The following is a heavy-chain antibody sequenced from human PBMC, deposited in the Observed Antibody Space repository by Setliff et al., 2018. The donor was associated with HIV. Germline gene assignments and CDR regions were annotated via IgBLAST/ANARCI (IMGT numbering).Heavy chain of an antibody. CDR3: ARGTTVTSPYYFDY. D-gene: IGHD4-17*01. CDR1: GFTFDDYG. J-gene: IGHJ4*02. CDR2: ISWNGGST. V-gene: IGHV3-20*04. Sequence: GESLRLSCAASGFTFDDYGMSWVRQAPGKGLEWVSGISWNGGSTGYADSVKGRFTISRDNAKNSLYLQMNSLRAEDTALYYCARGTTVTSPYYFDYWGQGTLVTVSS.